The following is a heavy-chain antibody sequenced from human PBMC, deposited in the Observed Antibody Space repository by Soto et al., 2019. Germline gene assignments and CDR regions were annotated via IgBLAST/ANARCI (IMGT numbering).Heavy chain of an antibody. CDR1: GGSIISTSYY. Sequence: PSETLSLTCTVSGGSIISTSYYWGWIRQPPGKGLEWIGSIYYSGITSYNPSLESRVTISFETSKNQCSLRLSSVTAADTAVYYCGRIYDLGGSYGWDVGGQGTRFTVSS. J-gene: IGHJ6*02. D-gene: IGHD3-16*01. CDR3: GRIYDLGGSYGWDV. V-gene: IGHV4-39*01. CDR2: IYYSGIT.